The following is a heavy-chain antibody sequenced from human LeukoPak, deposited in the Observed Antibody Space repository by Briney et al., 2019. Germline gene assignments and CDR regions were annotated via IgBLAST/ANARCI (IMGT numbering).Heavy chain of an antibody. CDR2: IIPIFGTA. CDR1: GGTFSSYA. CDR3: ARERGLLRGVINRKYYYYYYMDV. Sequence: GASVKVSCKASGGTFSSYAISWVRQAPGQGLEWMGGIIPIFGTANYAQKFQGRVTITTDESTSTAYMELSSLRSEDTAVYYCARERGLLRGVINRKYYYYYYMDVWGKGTTVTVSS. D-gene: IGHD3-10*01. V-gene: IGHV1-69*05. J-gene: IGHJ6*03.